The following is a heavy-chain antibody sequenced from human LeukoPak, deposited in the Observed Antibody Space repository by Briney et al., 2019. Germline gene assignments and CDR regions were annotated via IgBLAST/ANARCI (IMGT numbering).Heavy chain of an antibody. CDR2: FSYSGST. CDR3: ARMYSGTSYYFDF. CDR1: GVSLSDYH. D-gene: IGHD1-26*01. V-gene: IGHV4-59*01. Sequence: SETLSLTCSVSGVSLSDYHWIWIRQPPAKGLEWMGYFSYSGSTRYNPSLKSRVTMSVDTSKNQFSLRLNSVAAADTAVYYCARMYSGTSYYFDFWGQGTLVTVSS. J-gene: IGHJ4*02.